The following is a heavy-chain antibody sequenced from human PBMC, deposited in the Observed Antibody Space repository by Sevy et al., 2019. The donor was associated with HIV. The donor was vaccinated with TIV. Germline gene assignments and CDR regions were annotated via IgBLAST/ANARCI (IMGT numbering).Heavy chain of an antibody. J-gene: IGHJ4*02. D-gene: IGHD3-10*01. V-gene: IGHV3-23*01. CDR1: GFTFSSYA. CDR2: ISGSGGST. CDR3: AKDPTRPTSGKLEY. Sequence: GGSLRLSCAASGFTFSSYAMSWVRQAPGKGLEWVSAISGSGGSTYYADSVKGRFTISRDNSKNTLYLQMNSLRAEDTAVYYCAKDPTRPTSGKLEYWGQGTLVTVSS.